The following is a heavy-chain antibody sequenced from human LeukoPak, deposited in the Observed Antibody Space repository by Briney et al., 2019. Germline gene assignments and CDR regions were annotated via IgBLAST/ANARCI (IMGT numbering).Heavy chain of an antibody. CDR1: GGSFGGYY. J-gene: IGHJ4*02. CDR2: INHSGST. Sequence: KTSETLSLTCAVYGGSFGGYYWSWIRQPPGKGLEWSGEINHSGSTNYNPSLKSRVTISVDTSKNQFSLKLSSVTAADTAVYYCARVQRGYCSGGSCYSDYWGQGTLVTVSS. V-gene: IGHV4-34*01. CDR3: ARVQRGYCSGGSCYSDY. D-gene: IGHD2-15*01.